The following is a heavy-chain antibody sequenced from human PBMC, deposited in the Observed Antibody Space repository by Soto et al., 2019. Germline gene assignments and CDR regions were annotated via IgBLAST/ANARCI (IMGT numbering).Heavy chain of an antibody. D-gene: IGHD6-19*01. V-gene: IGHV4-59*01. CDR1: GGSISSYY. Sequence: SETLSLTCTVSGGSISSYYWSWIRQPPGKGLEWIGYIYYSGSTNYNPSLKSRVTISVDTSKNQFSLRLSSVTAADTAVYYCARAVAGSLLHFDYWGQGNLVTVSS. CDR3: ARAVAGSLLHFDY. J-gene: IGHJ4*02. CDR2: IYYSGST.